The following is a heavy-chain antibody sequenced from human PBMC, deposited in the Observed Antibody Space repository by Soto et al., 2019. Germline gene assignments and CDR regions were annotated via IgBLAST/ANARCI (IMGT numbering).Heavy chain of an antibody. CDR2: LSDSGGST. Sequence: PGGSLRLSCAASGFTFSSYAMSWVRQAPGKGLEWVSGLSDSGGSTYYADSVKGRFTISRDNSKNTLYLEMNSLRSDDTAVYYCARSKITISQHYFDYWGQGTLVTVSS. CDR1: GFTFSSYA. D-gene: IGHD3-9*01. J-gene: IGHJ4*02. CDR3: ARSKITISQHYFDY. V-gene: IGHV3-23*01.